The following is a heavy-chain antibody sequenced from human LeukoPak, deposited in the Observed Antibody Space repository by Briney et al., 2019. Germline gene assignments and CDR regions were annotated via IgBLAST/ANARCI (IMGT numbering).Heavy chain of an antibody. V-gene: IGHV4-34*01. CDR1: GGSFSGYY. J-gene: IGHJ5*02. CDR3: ARGITFGGVIVSAFDP. D-gene: IGHD3-16*02. Sequence: SETLSLTCAVYGGSFSGYYWSWIRQPPGKGLEWIGEINHSGSTNYNLSLKSRVTISVDTSKNQFSLKLSSVTAADTAVYYCARGITFGGVIVSAFDPWGQGTLVTVSS. CDR2: INHSGST.